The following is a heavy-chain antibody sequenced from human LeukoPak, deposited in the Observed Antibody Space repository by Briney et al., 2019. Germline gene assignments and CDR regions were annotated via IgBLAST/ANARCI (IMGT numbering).Heavy chain of an antibody. Sequence: GGSLRLSCAASGFISSSYWMSWVRQAPGKGLEWVANVKQDGSERYYGDSVKGRFTISRDNAKNSLYLQMNSLRAEDTAVYYCARTAYYYDSSGYDDAFDIWGQGTMVTVSS. V-gene: IGHV3-7*03. D-gene: IGHD3-22*01. CDR2: VKQDGSER. CDR3: ARTAYYYDSSGYDDAFDI. CDR1: GFISSSYW. J-gene: IGHJ3*02.